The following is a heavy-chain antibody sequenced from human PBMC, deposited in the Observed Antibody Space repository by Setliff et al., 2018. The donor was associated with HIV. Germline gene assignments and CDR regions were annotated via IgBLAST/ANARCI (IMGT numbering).Heavy chain of an antibody. J-gene: IGHJ4*02. V-gene: IGHV4-59*11. Sequence: SETLSLTCTVSGGSISSHYWSWIRQPPGKGLEWIGYIYYSGSTNYNPSLKSRVTISVDPSRNQFSLKLNSVTAADTAVYYCAREDGMGGYFDYWGQETLVTV. CDR1: GGSISSHY. CDR2: IYYSGST. D-gene: IGHD3-16*01. CDR3: AREDGMGGYFDY.